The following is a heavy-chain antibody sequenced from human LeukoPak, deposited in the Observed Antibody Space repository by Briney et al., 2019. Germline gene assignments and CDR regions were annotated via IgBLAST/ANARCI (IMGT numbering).Heavy chain of an antibody. D-gene: IGHD2-2*01. V-gene: IGHV1-8*01. CDR3: ARRGSPYCSSTSFYFIFHYYYGMDV. J-gene: IGHJ6*02. Sequence: ASVKVSCKASGYPFTSYDINWVRQATGQGLEWMGWMNPNSGNTGYAQKFQGRVTMTRNTSISTAYVELSSLRSEDTAVYYCARRGSPYCSSTSFYFIFHYYYGMDVWGQGTTVTVSS. CDR2: MNPNSGNT. CDR1: GYPFTSYD.